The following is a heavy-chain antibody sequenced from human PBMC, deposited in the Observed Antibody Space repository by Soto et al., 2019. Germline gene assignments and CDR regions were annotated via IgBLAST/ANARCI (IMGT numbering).Heavy chain of an antibody. CDR2: INAGNGNT. J-gene: IGHJ4*02. D-gene: IGHD6-19*01. CDR1: GYTFTSYA. V-gene: IGHV1-3*01. CDR3: ARDRGGWADY. Sequence: QVQLVQSGAEVKKPGASVKVSCKASGYTFTSYAIHWVRQAPGQRLEWMGWINAGNGNTKYSQKFQDRVTITRDTSASTAYMEPSSLRSEDTAVDYCARDRGGWADYWGQGTLVNVSS.